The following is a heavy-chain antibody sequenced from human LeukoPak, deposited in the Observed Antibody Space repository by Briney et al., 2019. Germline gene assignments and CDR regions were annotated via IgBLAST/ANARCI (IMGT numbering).Heavy chain of an antibody. Sequence: GGSLRLSCAASGFTFSTYALNWVRQAPGKGLEWVSGISSGSGSTYYADSVKGRFTISRDNAENSLYLHMSSLRAEDTALYYCARDRIMVVGPYNWFDPWGQGTLVTVSS. CDR3: ARDRIMVVGPYNWFDP. CDR2: ISSGSGST. D-gene: IGHD2-15*01. V-gene: IGHV3-21*06. CDR1: GFTFSTYA. J-gene: IGHJ5*02.